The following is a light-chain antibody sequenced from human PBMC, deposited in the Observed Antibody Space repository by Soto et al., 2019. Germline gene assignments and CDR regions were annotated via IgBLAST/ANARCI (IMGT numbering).Light chain of an antibody. CDR1: QSVGSL. CDR3: QQYNKWPPLT. Sequence: ETMMTQSPATLSVSPGERATLSCRASQSVGSLLAWYQQKPGQSPRLLIYGASTRATGIPDRFSGSGSGTEFTLTISNLQSEDFVVYYCQQYNKWPPLTFGGGTKVEIK. J-gene: IGKJ4*01. CDR2: GAS. V-gene: IGKV3-15*01.